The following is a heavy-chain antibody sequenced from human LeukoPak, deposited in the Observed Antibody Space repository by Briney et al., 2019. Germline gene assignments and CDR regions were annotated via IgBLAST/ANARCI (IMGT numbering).Heavy chain of an antibody. D-gene: IGHD3-22*01. CDR3: ARVGMTTPYWAWFDP. V-gene: IGHV4-30-4*08. CDR2: IYYSGST. J-gene: IGHJ5*02. Sequence: PSQTLSLTCTVSGGSISSGDYYWSWIRQPPGKGLEWIGYIYYSGSTYYNPSLTSRVTISVDTSKNQFSLKLSSVTAADTAVYYCARVGMTTPYWAWFDPWGQGTLVTVSS. CDR1: GGSISSGDYY.